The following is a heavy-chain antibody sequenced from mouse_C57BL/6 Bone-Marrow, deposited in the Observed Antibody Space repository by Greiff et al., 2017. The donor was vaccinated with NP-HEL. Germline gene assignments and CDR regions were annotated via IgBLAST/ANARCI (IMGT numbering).Heavy chain of an antibody. J-gene: IGHJ4*01. D-gene: IGHD4-1*01. V-gene: IGHV1-19*01. CDR1: GYTFTDYY. Sequence: EVQLQQSGPVLVKPGASVKMSCKASGYTFTDYYMNWVKQSHGKSLEWIGVINPYNGGTSYNQKFKGKATLTVDKSSSTAYMELNSLTSEDSAVYYCATLTGTRAMDYWGQGTSVTVSS. CDR3: ATLTGTRAMDY. CDR2: INPYNGGT.